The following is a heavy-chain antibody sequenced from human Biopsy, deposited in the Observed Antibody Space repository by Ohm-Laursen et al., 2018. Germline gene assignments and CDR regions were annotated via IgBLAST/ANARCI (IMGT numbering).Heavy chain of an antibody. CDR3: AKGQDLRGGAEYFQH. D-gene: IGHD2-15*01. CDR1: GYTFTGQY. CDR2: INPHSGTT. Sequence: TSVKVSCKASGYTFTGQYLHWVRQVPGQGLEWMGWINPHSGTTKFAQDFQGRVTMTRDTSITTAYMELRRLRSDDTAVYYCAKGQDLRGGAEYFQHWGQGALVAVSS. V-gene: IGHV1-2*02. J-gene: IGHJ1*01.